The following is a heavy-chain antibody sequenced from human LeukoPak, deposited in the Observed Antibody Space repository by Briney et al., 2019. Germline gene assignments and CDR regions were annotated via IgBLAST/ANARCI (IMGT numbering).Heavy chain of an antibody. Sequence: GGSLRLSCAASGFTFSSYAMSWVRRAPGKGLEWVSSIKGRFTISRDNAKNSLYLQMNSLRAEDTAVYYCARNMVRGYEDAFDIWGQGTMVTVSS. CDR1: GFTFSSYA. D-gene: IGHD3-10*01. CDR2: I. CDR3: ARNMVRGYEDAFDI. J-gene: IGHJ3*02. V-gene: IGHV3-21*01.